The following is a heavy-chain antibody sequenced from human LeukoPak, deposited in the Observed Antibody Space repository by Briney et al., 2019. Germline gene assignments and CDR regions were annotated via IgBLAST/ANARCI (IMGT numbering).Heavy chain of an antibody. CDR1: GGSISSGDYY. J-gene: IGHJ4*02. V-gene: IGHV4-61*08. D-gene: IGHD6-19*01. CDR3: ARELSDYSSGIDC. CDR2: IYYSGST. Sequence: PSETLSLTCTVSGGSISSGDYYWSWIRQPPGKGLEWIGYIYYSGSTNYNPSLKSRVTISVDTSKNQFSLKLSSVTAADTAVYYCARELSDYSSGIDCWGQGTLVTVSS.